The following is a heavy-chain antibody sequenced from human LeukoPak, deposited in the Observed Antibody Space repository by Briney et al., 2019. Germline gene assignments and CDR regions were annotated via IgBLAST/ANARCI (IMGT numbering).Heavy chain of an antibody. CDR1: GYTFTGYY. J-gene: IGHJ4*02. D-gene: IGHD6-13*01. V-gene: IGHV1-46*01. CDR2: INPSGGST. Sequence: ASVKVSCKASGYTFTGYYMHWVRQAPGQGLEWMGIINPSGGSTSYAQKFQGRVTMTRDTSTSTVYMELSSLRSEDTAVYYCARRGQQQLAFDYWGQGTLVTVSS. CDR3: ARRGQQQLAFDY.